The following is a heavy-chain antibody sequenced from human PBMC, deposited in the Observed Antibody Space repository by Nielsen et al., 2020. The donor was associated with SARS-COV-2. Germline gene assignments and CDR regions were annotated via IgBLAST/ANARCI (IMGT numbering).Heavy chain of an antibody. Sequence: GESLKISCSASGFTFSSYAMHWVRQAPGKGLEYVSAISSNGGSTYYADSVKGRFTISRDNSKNTLYLQMSSLRSEDTAVYYCARDQTYYDILTGSSPPPDAFDIWGQGTMVTVSS. CDR2: ISSNGGST. D-gene: IGHD3-9*01. J-gene: IGHJ3*02. V-gene: IGHV3-64*04. CDR1: GFTFSSYA. CDR3: ARDQTYYDILTGSSPPPDAFDI.